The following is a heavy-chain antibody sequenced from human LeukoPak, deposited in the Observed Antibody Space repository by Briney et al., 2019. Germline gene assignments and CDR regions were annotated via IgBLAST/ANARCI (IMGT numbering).Heavy chain of an antibody. CDR1: GFTFSSYS. J-gene: IGHJ4*02. CDR2: IYSGGST. D-gene: IGHD6-13*01. V-gene: IGHV3-66*01. CDR3: ASDIAAAFRFDY. Sequence: GGSLRLSCAASGFTFSSYSMSWVRQAPGKGLEWVSVIYSGGSTYYADSVKGRFTISRDNSKNTLYLQMNSLRAEDTAVYYCASDIAAAFRFDYWGQGTLVTVSS.